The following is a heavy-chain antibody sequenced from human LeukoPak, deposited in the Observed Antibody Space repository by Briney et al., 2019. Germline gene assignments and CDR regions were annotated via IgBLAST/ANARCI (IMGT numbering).Heavy chain of an antibody. CDR3: ASEHSGNYYRPFDY. Sequence: GGSLRLSCAASGFTFSSYGMHWVRQAPGKGLEWVAVISYDGSNKYYADSVKGRFTISRDKTKNTLYLQMNSLRAEDTAVYYCASEHSGNYYRPFDYWGQGTLVTVSS. CDR2: ISYDGSNK. V-gene: IGHV3-30*03. CDR1: GFTFSSYG. J-gene: IGHJ4*02. D-gene: IGHD1-26*01.